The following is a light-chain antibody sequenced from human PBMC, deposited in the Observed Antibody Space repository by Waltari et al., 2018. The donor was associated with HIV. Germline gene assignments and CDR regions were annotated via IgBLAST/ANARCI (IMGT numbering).Light chain of an antibody. CDR2: KDS. Sequence: SYELTQPPSVSVSPGQTARITCSGDALPKQYAYWYQQKPGQAPVLVIYKDSERPSGIPERFSGSSSGTTVTLTISGVQAEDEADYYCQSADSREGVFGTGTKVTVL. V-gene: IGLV3-25*03. CDR3: QSADSREGV. CDR1: ALPKQY. J-gene: IGLJ1*01.